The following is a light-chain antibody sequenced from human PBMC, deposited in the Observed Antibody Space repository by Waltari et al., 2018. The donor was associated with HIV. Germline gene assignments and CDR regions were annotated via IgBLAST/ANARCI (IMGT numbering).Light chain of an antibody. CDR3: QQYDSYSLA. J-gene: IGKJ4*01. CDR1: QSISSW. CDR2: KAS. V-gene: IGKV1-5*03. Sequence: DIQMTQSPSTLSASVGDRVTITCRASQSISSWLAWYQQKPGKAPKLLIYKASTLERGVPSRFSGSGSETEFTLTISSLQPDDFATDYCQQYDSYSLAFGGGTKVEIK.